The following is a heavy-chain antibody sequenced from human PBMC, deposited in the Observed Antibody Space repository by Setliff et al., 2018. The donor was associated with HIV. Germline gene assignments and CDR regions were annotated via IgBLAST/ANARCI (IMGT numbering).Heavy chain of an antibody. CDR2: IYTSGST. V-gene: IGHV4-4*09. CDR3: ARGELLPGWFDP. Sequence: ETLSLTCTISGVYISNYHWGWIRQPPGKGLEWIGNIYTSGSTNYNPSLKSRVTISVDTSKNQFSLKLTSVTAADTAVYYCARGELLPGWFDPWGQGTLVTVSS. CDR1: GVYISNYH. J-gene: IGHJ5*02. D-gene: IGHD1-26*01.